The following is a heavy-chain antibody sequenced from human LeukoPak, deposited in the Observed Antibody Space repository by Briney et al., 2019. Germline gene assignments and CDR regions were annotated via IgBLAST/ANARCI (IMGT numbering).Heavy chain of an antibody. J-gene: IGHJ6*03. CDR3: ARNETTGLQRTPYYHSYVDV. CDR1: GGSITDNAYY. D-gene: IGHD4-11*01. CDR2: IYYSGST. Sequence: SETLSLTCTVSGGSITDNAYYWAWIRQPPGKGLEWIGSIYYSGSTHYNPSLKSRLTISVDTSKNQFSLKLSSVTAADTAVYYCARNETTGLQRTPYYHSYVDVWGKGTTVTVSS. V-gene: IGHV4-39*01.